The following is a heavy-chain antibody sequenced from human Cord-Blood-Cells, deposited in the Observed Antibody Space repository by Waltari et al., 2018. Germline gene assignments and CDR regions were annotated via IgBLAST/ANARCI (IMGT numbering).Heavy chain of an antibody. CDR3: ARMDYDFWSGYTHYYYYYMDV. CDR2: IYYSGST. J-gene: IGHJ6*03. V-gene: IGHV4-59*01. CDR1: GGSISSYY. Sequence: QVQLQESGPGLVKPSETLSLTCTVSGGSISSYYWSWLRQPPGKGLEWIGYIYYSGSTNYNPSLKSRVTISVDTSKNQFSLKLSSVTAADTAVYYCARMDYDFWSGYTHYYYYYMDVWGKGTTVTVSS. D-gene: IGHD3-3*01.